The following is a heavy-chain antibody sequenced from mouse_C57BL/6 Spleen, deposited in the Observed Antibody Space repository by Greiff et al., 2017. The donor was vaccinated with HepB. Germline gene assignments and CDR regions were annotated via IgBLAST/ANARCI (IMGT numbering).Heavy chain of an antibody. D-gene: IGHD4-1*01. V-gene: IGHV10-1*01. CDR1: GFSFNTYA. J-gene: IGHJ3*01. Sequence: EVHLVESGGGLVQPKGSLKLSCAASGFSFNTYAMNWVRQAPGKGLEWVARIRSKSNNYATYYADSVKDRFTISRDDSESMLYLQMNNLKTEDTAMYYCVRQETGTFAYWGQGTLVTVSA. CDR2: IRSKSNNYAT. CDR3: VRQETGTFAY.